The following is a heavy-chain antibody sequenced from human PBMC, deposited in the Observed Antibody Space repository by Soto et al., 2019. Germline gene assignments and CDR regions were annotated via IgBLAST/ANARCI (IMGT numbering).Heavy chain of an antibody. J-gene: IGHJ4*02. CDR1: GYTFTNYA. CDR3: ARSSGYYYLEY. CDR2: INAGNGNT. V-gene: IGHV1-3*01. D-gene: IGHD3-22*01. Sequence: GASVKVSCKASGYTFTNYAMHWVRQAPGQRLEWMGWINAGNGNTKYSQQFQGRVTITRDTSASTAYMELSSLRSEDTAVHYCARSSGYYYLEYWGQGTLVTVSS.